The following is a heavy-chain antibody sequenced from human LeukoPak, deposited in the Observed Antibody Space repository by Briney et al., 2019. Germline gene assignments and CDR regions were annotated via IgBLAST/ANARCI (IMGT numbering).Heavy chain of an antibody. V-gene: IGHV4-34*01. CDR1: GGSFSNYY. J-gene: IGHJ4*02. CDR3: ARGLEDRISIFGVVKSYYFDF. Sequence: SETLSLTCAVYGGSFSNYYWTWIRQPPGKGLEWIGEIDHSGSSHYNPSLKSRVTISVDTSKNQLSLKLSSVTAADTAVYYCARGLEDRISIFGVVKSYYFDFWGQGTLVTVSS. CDR2: IDHSGSS. D-gene: IGHD3-3*01.